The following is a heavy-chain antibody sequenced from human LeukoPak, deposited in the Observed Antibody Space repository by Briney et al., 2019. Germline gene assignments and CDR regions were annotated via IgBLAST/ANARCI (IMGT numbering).Heavy chain of an antibody. CDR1: GFIFKSYW. D-gene: IGHD3-10*01. CDR2: IKQDGSEE. Sequence: PGGSLRLSCAASGFIFKSYWMSWVRQAPGKGLEWVANIKQDGSEENYVDSVRGRFTISRDNAKKSLYLQMNSLRAEDTAVYYCAVNLWFGIRWGQGTLVTVSS. CDR3: AVNLWFGIR. V-gene: IGHV3-7*01. J-gene: IGHJ4*02.